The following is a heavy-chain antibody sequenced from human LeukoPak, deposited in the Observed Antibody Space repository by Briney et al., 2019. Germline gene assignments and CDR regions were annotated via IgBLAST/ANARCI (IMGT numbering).Heavy chain of an antibody. CDR2: ISAYNGHT. CDR3: AREVRRAGRSEKSDY. J-gene: IGHJ4*02. V-gene: IGHV1-18*04. CDR1: GYTFISYG. Sequence: ASVKVSCKASGYTFISYGISWVRQAPGQGLEGMGWISAYNGHTNYAQKLQGRVTMTTDTSTSTAYMELRSLRSDDTAVYYCAREVRRAGRSEKSDYWGQGTLVTVSS. D-gene: IGHD1-1*01.